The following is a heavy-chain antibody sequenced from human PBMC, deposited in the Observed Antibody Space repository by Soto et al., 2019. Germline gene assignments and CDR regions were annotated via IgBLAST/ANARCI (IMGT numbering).Heavy chain of an antibody. V-gene: IGHV4-34*01. CDR3: ARGQLPDYYYYYMDV. CDR1: GGSFSGYY. Sequence: QVQLQQWGAGLLKPSETLSLTCAVYGGSFSGYYWSWIRQPPGKGLEWIGEINHSGSTNYNPSLKSLVSGAVETSKNQFSLKLSSVTAGDTAVYYCARGQLPDYYYYYMDVWGKGTTVTVSS. J-gene: IGHJ6*03. CDR2: INHSGST. D-gene: IGHD1-26*01.